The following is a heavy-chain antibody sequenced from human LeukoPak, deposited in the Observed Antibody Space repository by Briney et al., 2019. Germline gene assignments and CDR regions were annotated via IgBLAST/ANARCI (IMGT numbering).Heavy chain of an antibody. CDR2: ISYDGSNK. V-gene: IGHV3-30*18. CDR1: GFTFSSYG. Sequence: GASLRLSCAASGFTFSSYGMHWVRQAPGKGLEWVAVISYDGSNKYYADSVKGRFTISRDNSKNTLYLQMNSLRAEDTAVYYCAKDWNIAARPDYWGQGTLVTVSS. J-gene: IGHJ4*02. CDR3: AKDWNIAARPDY. D-gene: IGHD6-6*01.